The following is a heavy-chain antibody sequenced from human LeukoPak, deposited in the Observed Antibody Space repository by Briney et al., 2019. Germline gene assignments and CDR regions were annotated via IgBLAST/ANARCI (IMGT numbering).Heavy chain of an antibody. CDR1: GFTFRSYG. CDR3: ATYYYDSGGFHFHH. J-gene: IGHJ1*01. CDR2: ISSNGGRT. V-gene: IGHV3-64*01. D-gene: IGHD3-22*01. Sequence: PGGSLRLSCAASGFTFRSYGMHWVRQAPGKGLEYVSAISSNGGRTYYANSVKGRFTISRDNSRNTLYLQMGSLRAEAMAVYYCATYYYDSGGFHFHHWGQGTLVTVSS.